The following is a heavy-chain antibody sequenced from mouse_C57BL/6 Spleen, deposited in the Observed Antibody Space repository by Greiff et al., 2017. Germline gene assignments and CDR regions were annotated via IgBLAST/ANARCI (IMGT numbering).Heavy chain of an antibody. V-gene: IGHV1-75*01. CDR3: ASEKIYYGNYEAMDY. D-gene: IGHD2-1*01. CDR2: IFPGSGST. J-gene: IGHJ4*01. CDR1: GYTFTDYY. Sequence: QVQLQQSGPELVKPGASVKISCKASGYTFTDYYINWVKQRPGQGLEWIGWIFPGSGSTYYNEKFKGKATLTVDKSSSTAYMLLSSLTSEDSAVYFCASEKIYYGNYEAMDYWGQGTSVTVSS.